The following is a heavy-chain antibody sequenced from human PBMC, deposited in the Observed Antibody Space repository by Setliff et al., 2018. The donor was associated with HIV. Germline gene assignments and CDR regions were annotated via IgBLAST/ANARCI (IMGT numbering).Heavy chain of an antibody. Sequence: ASVKVSCKASGYSFTNYGISWVRQAPGQGLEWMGWISSYNDNTNYALNLQGRVTMTTDTSTSTAYMELRGLTPDDTAVYYCARGHHFYWYFDLWGPGTLVTVSS. J-gene: IGHJ2*01. CDR1: GYSFTNYG. CDR3: ARGHHFYWYFDL. CDR2: ISSYNDNT. V-gene: IGHV1-18*01.